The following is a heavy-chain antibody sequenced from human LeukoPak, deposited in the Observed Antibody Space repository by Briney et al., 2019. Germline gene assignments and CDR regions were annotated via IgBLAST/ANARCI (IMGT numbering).Heavy chain of an antibody. CDR3: ARKVTRKGGDAFDI. J-gene: IGHJ3*02. CDR1: GDSISSYY. V-gene: IGHV4-59*01. CDR2: IYYSGST. Sequence: SETLSLTCTVSGDSISSYYWSWIRQPPARGLEWIGYIYYSGSTNYNPSLNSRVTISIDTSKNQFSLKLSSVTAADTAVYYCARKVTRKGGDAFDIWGQGTMVTVSS. D-gene: IGHD2-21*02.